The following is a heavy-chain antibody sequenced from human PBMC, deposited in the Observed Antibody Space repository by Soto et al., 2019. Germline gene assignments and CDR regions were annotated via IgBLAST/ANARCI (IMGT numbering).Heavy chain of an antibody. V-gene: IGHV3-21*01. CDR2: IGSQSAYM. CDR3: VRDLNTDYGDSPVLGW. Sequence: GGSLRLSCAASGITFRSYTMNWVRQAPGKGLEWVSSIGSQSAYMYYADSVKGRFTISRDNAKNSLSLQMDSLRDEDTALYYCVRDLNTDYGDSPVLGWWGRGTLVTVSS. CDR1: GITFRSYT. D-gene: IGHD4-17*01. J-gene: IGHJ4*02.